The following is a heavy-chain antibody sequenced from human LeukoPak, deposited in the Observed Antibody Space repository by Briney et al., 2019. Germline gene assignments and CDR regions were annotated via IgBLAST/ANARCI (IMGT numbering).Heavy chain of an antibody. J-gene: IGHJ4*02. Sequence: SETLSLTFTVSGGSISSYYWSWIRQPPGKGLEWIGYIYYSGSTNYNPSLKSRVTISVDTSKNQFSLKLSSVTAADTAVYYCARGYGSSGYYLDYWGQGTLVTVSS. CDR3: ARGYGSSGYYLDY. D-gene: IGHD3-22*01. CDR2: IYYSGST. CDR1: GGSISSYY. V-gene: IGHV4-59*01.